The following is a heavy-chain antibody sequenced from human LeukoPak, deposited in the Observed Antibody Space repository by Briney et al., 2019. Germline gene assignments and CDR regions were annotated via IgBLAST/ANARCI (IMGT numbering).Heavy chain of an antibody. CDR1: GYTFTAYY. J-gene: IGHJ4*02. D-gene: IGHD6-13*01. Sequence: ASVKVSCKTSGYTFTAYYMHWVRQAPGQGLEWMGWINPNSGATDYAQKFQGRVTMTRDTSISTTYMELSSLRFDDTAVYYCAGNSWYEYWGQGTLVTVSS. CDR3: AGNSWYEY. CDR2: INPNSGAT. V-gene: IGHV1-2*02.